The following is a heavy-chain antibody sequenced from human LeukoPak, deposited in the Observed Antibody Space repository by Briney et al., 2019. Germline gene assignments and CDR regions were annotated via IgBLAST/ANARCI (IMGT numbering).Heavy chain of an antibody. D-gene: IGHD3-10*01. CDR2: INPRGGST. J-gene: IGHJ4*02. V-gene: IGHV1-46*01. CDR3: ARVSMVRGILHGSSFDY. Sequence: SVKVSCKASGYTFTSYYTHWVRQAPGQGLEWMGIINPRGGSTSYAQKFQGRVTMTRDTSTSTVYMELSSLRSEDTAVYYCARVSMVRGILHGSSFDYWGQGTLVTVSS. CDR1: GYTFTSYY.